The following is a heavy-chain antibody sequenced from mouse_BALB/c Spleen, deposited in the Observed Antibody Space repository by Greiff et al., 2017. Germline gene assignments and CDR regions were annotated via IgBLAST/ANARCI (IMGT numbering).Heavy chain of an antibody. Sequence: VQLQQSGPELVKPGASVKLSCTASGYSFTGYFMNWVMQSHGKSLEWIGRINPYNGDTFYNQKFKGKATLTVDKSSSTAHMELRSLASEDSAVYYCARGDYDGFADWGQGTLVTVSA. V-gene: IGHV1-20*02. D-gene: IGHD2-4*01. CDR1: GYSFTGYF. CDR2: INPYNGDT. CDR3: ARGDYDGFAD. J-gene: IGHJ3*01.